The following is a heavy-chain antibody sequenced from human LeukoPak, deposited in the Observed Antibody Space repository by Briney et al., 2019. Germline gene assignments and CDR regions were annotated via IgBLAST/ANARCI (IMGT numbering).Heavy chain of an antibody. CDR1: GFTFSSYA. CDR3: AKDPNSGYDWGQYYFDY. CDR2: ISGSGGST. V-gene: IGHV3-23*01. J-gene: IGHJ4*02. D-gene: IGHD5-12*01. Sequence: PGGSLRLSCAASGFTFSSYAMSRVRQAPGKGLEWVSAISGSGGSTYYADSVKGRFTISRDNSKNTLYLQMNSLRAEDTAVYYCAKDPNSGYDWGQYYFDYWGQGTLVTVSS.